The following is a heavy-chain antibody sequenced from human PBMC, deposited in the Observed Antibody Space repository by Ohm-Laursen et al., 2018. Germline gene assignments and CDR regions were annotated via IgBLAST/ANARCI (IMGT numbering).Heavy chain of an antibody. Sequence: SLRLSCSASGFSFSSYIMNWVRQVPGGGLGWVSSVSTSGDYTYYTDSMKGRFTISRDNAQNSLSLQMNSLRAEDTAVYYCSRSMTPGLVDYWGQGTLVTVSS. V-gene: IGHV3-21*01. J-gene: IGHJ4*02. CDR3: SRSMTPGLVDY. CDR1: GFSFSSYI. CDR2: VSTSGDYT. D-gene: IGHD2-2*01.